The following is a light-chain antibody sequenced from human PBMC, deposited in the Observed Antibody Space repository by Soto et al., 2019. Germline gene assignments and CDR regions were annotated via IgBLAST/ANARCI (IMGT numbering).Light chain of an antibody. Sequence: QSALTQPASVSGSPGQSITISCTGTSSDVGAYNHVSWYQHHPGKAPKLMIYEVTNRPSGVSDRFSGSKSGNTASLTISGLQAEDEADYYCSSYTSSSTLFGTGTKLTVL. V-gene: IGLV2-14*01. CDR2: EVT. J-gene: IGLJ1*01. CDR1: SSDVGAYNH. CDR3: SSYTSSSTL.